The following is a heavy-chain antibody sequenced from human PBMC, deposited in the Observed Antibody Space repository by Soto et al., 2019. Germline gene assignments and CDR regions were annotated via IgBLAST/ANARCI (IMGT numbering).Heavy chain of an antibody. CDR3: ARGEQYSGRIFDY. D-gene: IGHD1-26*01. CDR2: TYYRSKWYY. J-gene: IGHJ4*01. Sequence: SQTLSLTCAITGDSVSSNSAGWSWVRQSRSRGLEWLGRTYYRSKWYYEYAVSVKGRITINQDTSKNQYSLQLNSVTPEDTAVYFCARGEQYSGRIFDYWGQGTLVTVSS. V-gene: IGHV6-1*01. CDR1: GDSVSSNSAG.